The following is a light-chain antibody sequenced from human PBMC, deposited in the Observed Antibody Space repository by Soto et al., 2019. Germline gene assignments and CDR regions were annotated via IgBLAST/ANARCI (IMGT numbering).Light chain of an antibody. Sequence: DIQMTQSPSSLSASVGDRVTITCQASQDISNYLNWFQQEPGKAPKLLIYDASNLETGVPSRFSGSGSGTDFTFTISSLQPEDIATYFCQQYDHLPFTFGPGTKVDIK. V-gene: IGKV1-33*01. CDR3: QQYDHLPFT. CDR1: QDISNY. J-gene: IGKJ3*01. CDR2: DAS.